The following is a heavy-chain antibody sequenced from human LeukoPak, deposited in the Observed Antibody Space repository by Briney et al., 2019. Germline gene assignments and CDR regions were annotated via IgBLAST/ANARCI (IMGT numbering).Heavy chain of an antibody. V-gene: IGHV4-39*07. J-gene: IGHJ4*02. CDR2: INYSGTT. D-gene: IGHD1-26*01. CDR1: GGSISSSTYY. CDR3: ARGRWISGSYYNFDY. Sequence: SETLSLTCSVSGGSISSSTYYWGWIRQPPGKGLEWIATINYSGTTHYNPSLKSRVIISPDTSNNQFSLKLSSVTAADTAVYHCARGRWISGSYYNFDYWGQGTLVTVSS.